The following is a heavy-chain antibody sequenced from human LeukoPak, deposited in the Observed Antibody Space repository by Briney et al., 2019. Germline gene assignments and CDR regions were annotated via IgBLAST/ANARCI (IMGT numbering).Heavy chain of an antibody. CDR3: TTNWDVAGTYS. CDR2: IKSRADGGTT. V-gene: IGHV3-15*01. CDR1: TFTFSNAW. J-gene: IGHJ4*02. D-gene: IGHD2-15*01. Sequence: GGSLRLSCAASTFTFSNAWLSWVRQAPGKGLEWVGRIKSRADGGTTDYAAPVKGRFTISRDDSKNTLYLQMNSLETEDTAVYYCTTNWDVAGTYSWGQGTLVTVSS.